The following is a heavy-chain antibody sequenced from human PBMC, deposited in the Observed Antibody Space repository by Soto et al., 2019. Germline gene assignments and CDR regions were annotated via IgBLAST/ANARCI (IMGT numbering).Heavy chain of an antibody. CDR3: AREVWTAADDSRYYYYVDA. CDR2: INAGNGDT. CDR1: GYTFTSYS. Sequence: QVQLVQSGAEVKKPGAAVKVSCRASGYTFTSYSLHWLRQAPGQGLEWMGWINAGNGDTKYSENFQGRVTVSRDASASTAYMELSSLRYEDTAVYYCAREVWTAADDSRYYYYVDAWGKGTAVTVSS. J-gene: IGHJ6*03. D-gene: IGHD6-25*01. V-gene: IGHV1-3*01.